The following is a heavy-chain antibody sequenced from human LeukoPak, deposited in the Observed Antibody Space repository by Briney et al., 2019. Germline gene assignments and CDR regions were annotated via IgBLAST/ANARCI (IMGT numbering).Heavy chain of an antibody. CDR2: MNPNSGNT. Sequence: ASVKVSCKASGYTFTSYDINWVRQATGQGLEWMGWMNPNSGNTGYAQRFQGRVTMTRDTSISTAYMELSSLGSEDTAVYYCARDSSVNAFDMWGQGTMVTVSS. CDR3: ARDSSVNAFDM. J-gene: IGHJ3*02. V-gene: IGHV1-8*01. D-gene: IGHD6-19*01. CDR1: GYTFTSYD.